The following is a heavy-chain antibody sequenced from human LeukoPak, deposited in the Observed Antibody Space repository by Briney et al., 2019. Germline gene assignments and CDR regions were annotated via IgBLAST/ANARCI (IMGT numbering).Heavy chain of an antibody. J-gene: IGHJ5*02. CDR1: GGSFSGYY. Sequence: SETLSLTCAVYGGSFSGYYWSWIRQPPGKGLEWIGEINHSGSTNYNPSLRSRVTISVDTSKNQFSLKLSSVTAADTAVYYCARQIYGDYGNWFDPWGQGTLVTVSS. D-gene: IGHD4-17*01. V-gene: IGHV4-34*01. CDR3: ARQIYGDYGNWFDP. CDR2: INHSGST.